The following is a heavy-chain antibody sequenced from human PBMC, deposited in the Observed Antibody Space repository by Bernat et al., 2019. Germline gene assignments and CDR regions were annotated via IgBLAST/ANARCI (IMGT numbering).Heavy chain of an antibody. CDR1: GGSISSGGYY. Sequence: QVQLQESGPGLVKPSQTLSLTCTVSGGSISSGGYYWSWIRQHPGKGLEWIGYIYYSGSTYYNPSLKSLVTISVDTSKNQFSLKLSSVTAADTAVYYCARAPVLLWFGEPKEHYFDYWGQGTLVTVSS. CDR2: IYYSGST. J-gene: IGHJ4*02. D-gene: IGHD3-10*01. CDR3: ARAPVLLWFGEPKEHYFDY. V-gene: IGHV4-31*01.